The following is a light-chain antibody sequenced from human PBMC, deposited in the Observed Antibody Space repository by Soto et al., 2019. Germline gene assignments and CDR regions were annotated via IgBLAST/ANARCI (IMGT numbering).Light chain of an antibody. Sequence: EIVLTQSPGTLSVSPGERATLSCRASQSVRSSSLAWYQQKPGQAPRLLIYDASSRATGIPDRFSGRGSGTDFTLTISRLEPEDFAVYYCQQYGSAPRTFGLGTKV. J-gene: IGKJ1*01. CDR2: DAS. CDR1: QSVRSSS. CDR3: QQYGSAPRT. V-gene: IGKV3-20*01.